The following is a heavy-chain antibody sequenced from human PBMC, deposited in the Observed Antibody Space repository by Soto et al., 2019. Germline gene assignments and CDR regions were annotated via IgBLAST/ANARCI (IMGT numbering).Heavy chain of an antibody. CDR3: APTSSASGSSSGIVWFDP. CDR2: IYWDDDK. CDR1: GFSLSTSGVG. D-gene: IGHD3-10*01. Sequence: QITLKESGPTLVKPTQTLTLTCTFSGFSLSTSGVGVGWIRQPPGKALEWLALIYWDDDKRYSPSLKSRLTIPNDNTKNQVVLTMTNMDPVDTATYYCAPTSSASGSSSGIVWFDPWGQGTLVTVSS. V-gene: IGHV2-5*02. J-gene: IGHJ5*02.